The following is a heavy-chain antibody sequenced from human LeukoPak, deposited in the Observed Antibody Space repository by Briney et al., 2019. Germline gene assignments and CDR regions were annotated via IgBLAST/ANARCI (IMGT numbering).Heavy chain of an antibody. CDR3: ARRGSGWYLNDY. CDR2: IYHSGST. Sequence: SKTLSLTCAVSGYSISSGYYWGWIRQPPGKGLEWIGSIYHSGSTYYNPSLKSRVTISVDTSKNQFSLKLSSVTAADTAVYYCARRGSGWYLNDYWGQGTLVTVSS. CDR1: GYSISSGYY. V-gene: IGHV4-38-2*01. J-gene: IGHJ4*02. D-gene: IGHD6-19*01.